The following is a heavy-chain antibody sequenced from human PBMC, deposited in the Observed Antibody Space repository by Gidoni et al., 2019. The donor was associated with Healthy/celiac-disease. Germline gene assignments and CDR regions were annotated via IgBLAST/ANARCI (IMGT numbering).Heavy chain of an antibody. J-gene: IGHJ4*02. Sequence: EVQLVESGGGLVKPGGSLRLSCAASGFTFSSYSMNWVRQAPGKGLEWVSSISSSSSYIYYADSVKGRFTISRDNAKNSLYLQMNSLRAEDTAVYYCARVEEWELAFDYWGQGTLVTVSS. V-gene: IGHV3-21*01. CDR2: ISSSSSYI. CDR3: ARVEEWELAFDY. CDR1: GFTFSSYS. D-gene: IGHD1-26*01.